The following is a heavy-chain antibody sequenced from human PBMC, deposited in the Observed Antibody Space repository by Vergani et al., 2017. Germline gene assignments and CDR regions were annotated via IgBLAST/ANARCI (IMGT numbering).Heavy chain of an antibody. CDR1: GFTFSSHG. CDR2: IWYDGSK. J-gene: IGHJ5*01. Sequence: QVQLVESEGGVVQPGRSLTLSCVASGFTFSSHGMHWVRQAPGKGLEWVAVIWYDGSKYYGDSVKGRFTISRDNSKNTLYLQMNSLRVEYTAVYYCARWGNEKRLDSWGQGTLVTVSS. V-gene: IGHV3-33*01. D-gene: IGHD1-1*01. CDR3: ARWGNEKRLDS.